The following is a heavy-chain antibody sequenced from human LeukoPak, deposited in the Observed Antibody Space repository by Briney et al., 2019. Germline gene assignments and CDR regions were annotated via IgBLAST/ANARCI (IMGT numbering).Heavy chain of an antibody. D-gene: IGHD3-10*01. CDR1: GVSISSNSYY. CDR3: ARTRYYYNSRSYGAPYYFDY. J-gene: IGHJ4*02. V-gene: IGHV4-39*01. Sequence: SETLSLTCAGSGVSISSNSYYWGWIRQPPGKGLEWIGSIYYSGSAYYNPSLKSRVTISVDTSENQFSLKLSSVTAADTAVYYCARTRYYYNSRSYGAPYYFDYWGQGTLVTVSS. CDR2: IYYSGSA.